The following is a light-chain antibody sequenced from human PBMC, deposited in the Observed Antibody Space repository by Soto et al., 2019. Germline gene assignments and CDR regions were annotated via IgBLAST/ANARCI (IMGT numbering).Light chain of an antibody. CDR3: QQYGSSRWT. CDR1: QCVSSSY. V-gene: IGKV3-20*01. Sequence: EIVWTQSPGTLSLSPGERATLSCRASQCVSSSYLAWYQQKPDQAPRLLIYGASSRATGIPDRFSGSGSGTDFTLTISRLEPEDFAVYYCQQYGSSRWTFGQGTKVAIK. J-gene: IGKJ1*01. CDR2: GAS.